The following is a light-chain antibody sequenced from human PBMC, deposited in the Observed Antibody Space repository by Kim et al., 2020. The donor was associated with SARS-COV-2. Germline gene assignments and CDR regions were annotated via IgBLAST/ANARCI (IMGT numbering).Light chain of an antibody. V-gene: IGLV4-69*01. Sequence: ASGKTTCALGSGQSSCAVAWHKQQPEKGPRYLMKLNSDGSHSKGDGIPDRFSGSSSGAERYLTISSLQSEDEADYYCQTWGTGIAVFGGGTQLTVL. J-gene: IGLJ7*01. CDR2: LNSDGSH. CDR3: QTWGTGIAV. CDR1: SGQSSCA.